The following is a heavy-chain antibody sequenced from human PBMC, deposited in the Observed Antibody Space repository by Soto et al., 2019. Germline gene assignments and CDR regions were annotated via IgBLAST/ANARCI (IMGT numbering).Heavy chain of an antibody. CDR2: IYYSGST. J-gene: IGHJ6*02. Sequence: ETLSLTCTVSGGSISSYYWSWIRQPPGKGLEWIGYIYYSGSTNYNPSLKSRVTISVDTSKNQFSLKLSSVTAADTAVYYCARDPSGLYSSGYYYYGMDVWGQGTTVTVSS. CDR1: GGSISSYY. CDR3: ARDPSGLYSSGYYYYGMDV. D-gene: IGHD6-25*01. V-gene: IGHV4-59*01.